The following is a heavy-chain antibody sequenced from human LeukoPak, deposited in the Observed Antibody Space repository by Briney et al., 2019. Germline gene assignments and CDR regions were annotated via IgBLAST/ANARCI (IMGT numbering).Heavy chain of an antibody. D-gene: IGHD5-12*01. J-gene: IGHJ3*02. V-gene: IGHV5-51*01. CDR3: ARQRRGYSGYDIDAFDI. Sequence: GESLKISCKASGYSFTTYWIGWVRQMPGKGLEWMGIIYPGDSDTRYSPSFQGQVTISADKSISTAYLQWSSLKASDTAMYYCARQRRGYSGYDIDAFDIWGQGTLVTVSS. CDR2: IYPGDSDT. CDR1: GYSFTTYW.